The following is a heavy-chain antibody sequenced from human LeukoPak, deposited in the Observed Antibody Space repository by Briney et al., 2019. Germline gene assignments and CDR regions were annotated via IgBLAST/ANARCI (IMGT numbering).Heavy chain of an antibody. CDR1: GFTFDNYR. CDR2: VNADGGNT. Sequence: GGSLRLSCAASGFTFDNYRMNWVRQAPGKGLEWVSTVNADGGNTYYADSVKGRFTISRDNSKSTLILQMNSLRVEDTALYYCTKRVKYGGTWDHFADWGQGTLVTVSS. CDR3: TKRVKYGGTWDHFAD. D-gene: IGHD1-26*01. V-gene: IGHV3-23*01. J-gene: IGHJ4*02.